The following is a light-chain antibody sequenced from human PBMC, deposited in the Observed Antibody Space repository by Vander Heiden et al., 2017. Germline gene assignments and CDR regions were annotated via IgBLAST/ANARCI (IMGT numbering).Light chain of an antibody. CDR1: KLGDKY. J-gene: IGLJ1*01. CDR2: QDS. Sequence: SYELTQPPSFSVSLGQTASITCAGDKLGDKYACWYQQKPGPSPVLVIYQDSKRPSGIPERFSGSSSGNTATLTISGTQAMDEADYYCQAWDSSTYVFGTGTKVTVL. CDR3: QAWDSSTYV. V-gene: IGLV3-1*01.